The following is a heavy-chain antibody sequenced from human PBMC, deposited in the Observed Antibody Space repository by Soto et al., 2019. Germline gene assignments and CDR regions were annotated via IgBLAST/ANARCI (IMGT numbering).Heavy chain of an antibody. V-gene: IGHV3-23*01. Sequence: PGGSLRLSCAASGFTFSRYAMSWVRQAPGKGLEWVSAISGSGGSTYYADSVKGRFTISRDNSKNTLYLQMNSLRAEDTAVYYCAKDSALGGTYYYYGMDVWGQGTTVTVSS. CDR3: AKDSALGGTYYYYGMDV. J-gene: IGHJ6*02. CDR1: GFTFSRYA. D-gene: IGHD3-16*01. CDR2: ISGSGGST.